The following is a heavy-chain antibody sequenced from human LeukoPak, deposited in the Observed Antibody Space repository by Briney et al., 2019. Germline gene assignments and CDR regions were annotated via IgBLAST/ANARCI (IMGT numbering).Heavy chain of an antibody. CDR2: ISAYNGNT. V-gene: IGHV1-18*03. D-gene: IGHD3-9*01. CDR1: GYTFITHG. CDR3: ARGRLRYLDWTRAYSDY. J-gene: IGHJ4*02. Sequence: ASVKVSCKASGYTFITHGLTWVRQAPGQGLEWMGWISAYNGNTIYAQTLQDRLTMTTDTSTSTAYMELRSLRSDDMAVYYCARGRLRYLDWTRAYSDYWGQGTLVTVSS.